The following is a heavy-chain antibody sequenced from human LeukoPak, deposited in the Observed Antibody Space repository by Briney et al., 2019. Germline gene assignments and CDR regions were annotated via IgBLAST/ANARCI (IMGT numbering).Heavy chain of an antibody. Sequence: GGSLRLSCVVSGITFEDYAMHWVRQVPGQGLEWVSLISGDASGTYYADSVKGRFTISKDNSKNSPYLQMNSLRSEDAALYYCVKGDDYGDYWGQGTLVTVSS. CDR3: VKGDDYGDY. CDR1: GITFEDYA. V-gene: IGHV3-43*02. CDR2: ISGDASGT. J-gene: IGHJ4*02.